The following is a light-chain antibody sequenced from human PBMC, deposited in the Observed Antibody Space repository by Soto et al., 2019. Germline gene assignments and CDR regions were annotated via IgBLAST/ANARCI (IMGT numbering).Light chain of an antibody. V-gene: IGKV3-15*01. CDR3: QQYNNWPIT. CDR1: QSIGSN. Sequence: EMFMTQSPATLSMSPGERATLSCRTSQSIGSNLAWYLQKPGQAPRLLIYGASTRATGISARFSGSGSGTEFTLTISSLQSEDFAVYYCQQYNNWPITFGQGTRLEI. CDR2: GAS. J-gene: IGKJ5*01.